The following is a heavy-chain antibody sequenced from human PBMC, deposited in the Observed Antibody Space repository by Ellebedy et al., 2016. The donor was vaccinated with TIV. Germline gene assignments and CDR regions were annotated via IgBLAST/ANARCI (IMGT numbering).Heavy chain of an antibody. J-gene: IGHJ4*02. D-gene: IGHD3-3*01. Sequence: GASLKISXAASGFTFSSYWMTWVRQSPGKGLEWVANIQHDGSVQYYLDPVKGRFTISRDNAKNSVHLQMNSLRAEDTAVYYCARDLEWWAYYDFWTGYYLSPGFDYWGQGTLVTVSS. CDR2: IQHDGSVQ. V-gene: IGHV3-7*03. CDR1: GFTFSSYW. CDR3: ARDLEWWAYYDFWTGYYLSPGFDY.